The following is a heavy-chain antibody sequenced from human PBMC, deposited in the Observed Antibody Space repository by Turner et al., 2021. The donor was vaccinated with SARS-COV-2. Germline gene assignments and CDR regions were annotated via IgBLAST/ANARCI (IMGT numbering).Heavy chain of an antibody. V-gene: IGHV1-18*01. D-gene: IGHD3-22*01. CDR2: ISAYNGNT. Sequence: QVQLVQSGAEVKKPGASVKVSCKASGYTGASYGISWVRQAPGQGLEWMGWISAYNGNTNYAQKLQGRVTMTTDTSTSTAYMELRSLRSDDTAVYYCAREPFTYYYDSSGNWFDPWGQGTLVTVSS. CDR3: AREPFTYYYDSSGNWFDP. J-gene: IGHJ5*02. CDR1: GYTGASYG.